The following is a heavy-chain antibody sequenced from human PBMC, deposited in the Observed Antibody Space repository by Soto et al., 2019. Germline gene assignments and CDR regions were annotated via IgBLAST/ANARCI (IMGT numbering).Heavy chain of an antibody. CDR1: GYTFTSYG. CDR3: ARGPDCGDYAHWFDP. CDR2: ISAYNGNT. V-gene: IGHV1-18*04. J-gene: IGHJ5*02. Sequence: ASVKVSCKASGYTFTSYGISWVRQAPGQGLEWMGWISAYNGNTNYAQKLQGRVTMTTDTSTSTAYMELRSLRSDDTAVYYCARGPDCGDYAHWFDPWGQGTLVTVSS. D-gene: IGHD4-17*01.